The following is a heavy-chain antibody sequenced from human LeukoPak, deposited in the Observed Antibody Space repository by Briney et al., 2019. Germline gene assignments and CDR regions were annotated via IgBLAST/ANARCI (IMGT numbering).Heavy chain of an antibody. V-gene: IGHV3-30*18. Sequence: GGSLRLSCAASGFTFSSHGMHWVRQAPGKGLEWVAVISYDGSNKYYADSVKGRFTISRDNSKNTLYLQMNSLRAEDTAVYYCAKVRGPYGGAFDYWGQGTLVTVSS. CDR3: AKVRGPYGGAFDY. D-gene: IGHD3-10*01. CDR2: ISYDGSNK. CDR1: GFTFSSHG. J-gene: IGHJ4*02.